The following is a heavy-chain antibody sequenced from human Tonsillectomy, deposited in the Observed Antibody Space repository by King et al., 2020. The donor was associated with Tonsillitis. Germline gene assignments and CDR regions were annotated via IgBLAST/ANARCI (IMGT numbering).Heavy chain of an antibody. V-gene: IGHV4-4*02. Sequence: QLQESGPGLVKPSGTLSLTCAVSGDYISSDNWWSWVRQPPGKGLEWIGEIYHSGNTNNNPSLKSRVTISIDKSKNQFFLKLTSVTAADTAVYYCARAPGRDCRSTSCYDLLGHFPIWGQGTMVTVSS. J-gene: IGHJ3*02. D-gene: IGHD2-2*01. CDR3: ARAPGRDCRSTSCYDLLGHFPI. CDR2: IYHSGNT. CDR1: GDYISSDNW.